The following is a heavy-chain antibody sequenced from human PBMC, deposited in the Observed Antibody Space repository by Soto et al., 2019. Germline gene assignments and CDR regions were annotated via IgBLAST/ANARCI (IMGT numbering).Heavy chain of an antibody. CDR3: ARRGYSSSWYYYYYYGMDV. CDR2: MNPNSGNT. V-gene: IGHV1-8*01. J-gene: IGHJ6*02. Sequence: QVQLVQSGAEVKKPGASVKVSCKASGYTFTSYDINWVRQATGQGLEWMGWMNPNSGNTGYAQKFQGRVTMTRNTSISTACMELSSLRSEDTAVYYCARRGYSSSWYYYYYYGMDVWGQGTTVTVSS. D-gene: IGHD6-13*01. CDR1: GYTFTSYD.